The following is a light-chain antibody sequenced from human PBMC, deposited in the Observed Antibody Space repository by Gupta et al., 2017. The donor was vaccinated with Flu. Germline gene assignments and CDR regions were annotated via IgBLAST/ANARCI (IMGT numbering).Light chain of an antibody. CDR2: AAS. CDR3: QQSYSTPRT. Sequence: IRLTKSPASLSASVGDRVTITCRASQSISSHLNWYQQKPGKAPNLVIYAASSLQSGVPSRFSGSGSGTDFTLTISSLQPEDFATYYCQQSYSTPRTFGPGTKLDIK. CDR1: QSISSH. J-gene: IGKJ2*01. V-gene: IGKV1-39*01.